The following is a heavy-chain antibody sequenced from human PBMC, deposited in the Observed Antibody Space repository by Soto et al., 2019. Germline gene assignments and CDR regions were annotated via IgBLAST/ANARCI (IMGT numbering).Heavy chain of an antibody. CDR1: GFTFSDYY. V-gene: IGHV3-11*06. Sequence: PGGSLRLSCAASGFTFSDYYMSWIRQAPGKGLEWVSYISSSSSYTNYADSVKGRFTISRDNAKNSLYLQMNSLRAEDTAVYYCARGQTEYCSSTSCYIHWFDPWGQGTLVTVSS. CDR2: ISSSSSYT. J-gene: IGHJ5*02. D-gene: IGHD2-2*02. CDR3: ARGQTEYCSSTSCYIHWFDP.